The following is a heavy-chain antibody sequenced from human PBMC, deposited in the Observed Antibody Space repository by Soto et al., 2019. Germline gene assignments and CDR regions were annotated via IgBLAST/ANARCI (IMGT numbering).Heavy chain of an antibody. J-gene: IGHJ4*02. D-gene: IGHD3-3*01. Sequence: QVQLHQWGAGLLKPSEILSLTCAVYNGSFMGYYWTWVRKPPGKGLEWIGEINHFGSPNYNPSLKSRVAIAIDTAKQQFYLRLSSLTAADTAVYYCASLTGGRFLDKGDYWGQGIQVTVSS. V-gene: IGHV4-34*01. CDR2: INHFGSP. CDR1: NGSFMGYY. CDR3: ASLTGGRFLDKGDY.